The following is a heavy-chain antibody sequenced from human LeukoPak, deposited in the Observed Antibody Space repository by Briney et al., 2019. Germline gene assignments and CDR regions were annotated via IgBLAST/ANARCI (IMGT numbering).Heavy chain of an antibody. Sequence: SETLSLTCTVSGGSISSGYYYWSWIRRHSGKGLEWIGHIYYSGSTFYNPSLKSRVTISLDTSRNQFSLKLSSVTAADTAVYYCARDVGNSGLFDYWGQGTLVTVSS. CDR3: ARDVGNSGLFDY. V-gene: IGHV4-30-4*08. CDR1: GGSISSGYYY. CDR2: IYYSGST. D-gene: IGHD3-10*01. J-gene: IGHJ4*02.